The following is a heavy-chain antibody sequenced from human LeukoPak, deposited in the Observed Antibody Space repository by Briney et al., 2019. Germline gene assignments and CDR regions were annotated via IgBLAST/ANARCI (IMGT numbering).Heavy chain of an antibody. CDR2: IYYSGST. D-gene: IGHD2-2*01. CDR3: ARQGTSPQTLGV. Sequence: PSQTLSLTCTVSGGSISSGGYHWSWIRQHPGKGLEWIGYIYYSGSTYYNPSLKSRVTISVDTSKNQFSLKLSSVTAADTAVYYCARQGTSPQTLGVWGQGTLVTVSS. CDR1: GGSISSGGYH. V-gene: IGHV4-31*03. J-gene: IGHJ4*02.